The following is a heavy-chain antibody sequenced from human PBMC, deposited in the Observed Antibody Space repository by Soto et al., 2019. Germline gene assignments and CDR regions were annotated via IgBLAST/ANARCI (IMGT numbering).Heavy chain of an antibody. CDR3: AREVGVLRGSGSYDAFDI. D-gene: IGHD3-10*01. CDR2: IIPIFGTA. CDR1: GGTFSSYA. V-gene: IGHV1-69*13. J-gene: IGHJ3*02. Sequence: ASVKVSCKASGGTFSSYAISWVRQAPGQGLEWMGGIIPIFGTANYAQKFQGRVTITADESTSTAYMELSSLRSEDTAVYYCAREVGVLRGSGSYDAFDIWGQGTMVTVSS.